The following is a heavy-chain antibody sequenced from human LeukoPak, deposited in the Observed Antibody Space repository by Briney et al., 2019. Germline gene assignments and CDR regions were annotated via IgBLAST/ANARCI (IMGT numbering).Heavy chain of an antibody. CDR1: GYTFTGYY. Sequence: VASVKVSCKASGYTFTGYYMQWVRQAPGQGLEWMGWINPKSGGTDYAQKFQDRVTLTRDTSISTAYMELSRLRSDDTAVYYCRGSVPRGFDYWGQGTLVTVSS. V-gene: IGHV1-2*02. J-gene: IGHJ4*02. CDR3: RGSVPRGFDY. CDR2: INPKSGGT. D-gene: IGHD3-16*01.